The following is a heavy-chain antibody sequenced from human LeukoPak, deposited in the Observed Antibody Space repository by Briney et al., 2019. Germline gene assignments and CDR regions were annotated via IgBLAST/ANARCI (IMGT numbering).Heavy chain of an antibody. D-gene: IGHD2-8*01. CDR2: IYYSGST. V-gene: IGHV4-59*01. CDR3: ARGSFYCTNGLCYRDAFDI. CDR1: GGSISSYY. J-gene: IGHJ3*02. Sequence: SETLSLTCTVSGGSISSYYWSWIRQPPGKGLEWIGYIYYSGSTNYNPSLKSRVTISVDTSKNQFSLKLSSVTAADTAVYYCARGSFYCTNGLCYRDAFDIWGQGTMVTVSS.